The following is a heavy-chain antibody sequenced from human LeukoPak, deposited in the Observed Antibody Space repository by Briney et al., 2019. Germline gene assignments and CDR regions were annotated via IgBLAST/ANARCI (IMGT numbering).Heavy chain of an antibody. V-gene: IGHV1-2*02. CDR1: GYTFTGYY. D-gene: IGHD3-10*01. CDR3: ATGEFGDNAFDI. J-gene: IGHJ3*02. CDR2: INPNSGGT. Sequence: ASVKVSCKASGYTFTGYYMHWVRQAPGQGLEWMGWINPNSGGTNYAQKFQGRVTMTRDTSISTAYMELSSLRSEDTAVYYCATGEFGDNAFDIWGQGTMVTVSS.